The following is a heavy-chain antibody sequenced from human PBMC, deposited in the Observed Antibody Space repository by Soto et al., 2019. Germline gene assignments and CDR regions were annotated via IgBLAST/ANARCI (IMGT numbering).Heavy chain of an antibody. CDR2: IYYSGST. V-gene: IGHV4-61*01. CDR3: ARAGDGVVAATPSFDY. CDR1: GGSVSSGSYY. Sequence: SETLSLTCTVSGGSVSSGSYYWSWIRQPPGKGLEWIGYIYYSGSTNYNPSLKSRVTISVDTSKNQFSLKLSSVTAADTAVYYCARAGDGVVAATPSFDYWGQGTLVTVSP. D-gene: IGHD2-15*01. J-gene: IGHJ4*02.